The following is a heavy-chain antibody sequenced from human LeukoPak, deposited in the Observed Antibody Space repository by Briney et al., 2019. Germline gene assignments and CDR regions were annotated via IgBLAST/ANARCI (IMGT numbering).Heavy chain of an antibody. V-gene: IGHV1-69*05. J-gene: IGHJ4*02. CDR1: GGTFSSYA. D-gene: IGHD1-14*01. CDR3: ASVTGYQGPFNY. Sequence: SVKVSCKASGGTFSSYAISWVRQAPGQGLEWMGGIIPIFGTANYAQKFQGRVTITTDESTSTAYMELSSLRSEDTAVYYCASVTGYQGPFNYWGQGTLVTVSS. CDR2: IIPIFGTA.